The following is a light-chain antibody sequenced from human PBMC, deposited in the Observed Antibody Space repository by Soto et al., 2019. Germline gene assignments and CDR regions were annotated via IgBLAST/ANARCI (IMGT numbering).Light chain of an antibody. V-gene: IGKV4-1*01. CDR1: QSVLYSSNNKNY. CDR3: HQFYNTPPT. Sequence: DIVMTQSPDSLAVSLGERATINCKSSQSVLYSSNNKNYLAWYQQKPGQPPKALIYWASIRESGVPDRFSGSGSGTDFTLTISSLQAEDVAVYYCHQFYNTPPTFGQGTKLEIK. CDR2: WAS. J-gene: IGKJ2*01.